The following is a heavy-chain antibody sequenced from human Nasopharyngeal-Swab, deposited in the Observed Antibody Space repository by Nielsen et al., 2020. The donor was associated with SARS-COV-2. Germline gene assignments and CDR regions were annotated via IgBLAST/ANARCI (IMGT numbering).Heavy chain of an antibody. J-gene: IGHJ5*02. V-gene: IGHV4-31*03. D-gene: IGHD6-13*01. CDR2: IYYSGST. CDR1: GGSISSSSYY. CDR3: ARAPGYTNNRFDP. Sequence: SETLSLTCTVSGGSISSSSYYWGWIRQHPGKGLEWIGYIYYSGSTYYNPSLKSRVTISVDTSKNQFSLKLSSVTAADTAIYYCARAPGYTNNRFDPWGQGTLVTVSS.